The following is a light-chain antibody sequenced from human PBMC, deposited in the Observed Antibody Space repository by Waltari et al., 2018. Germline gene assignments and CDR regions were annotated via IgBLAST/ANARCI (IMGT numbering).Light chain of an antibody. J-gene: IGKJ2*01. V-gene: IGKV3-20*01. CDR3: QQYGSSPGT. CDR1: QSVSNDY. Sequence: ETVLTQSPGTLSLSPGEGATLSFRASQSVSNDYLAWYQQKPGQAPRLLIYGASSRATGIPDRFGGSGSGTDFTLTISRMEPEDFAVYYCQQYGSSPGTFGQGTKVEIK. CDR2: GAS.